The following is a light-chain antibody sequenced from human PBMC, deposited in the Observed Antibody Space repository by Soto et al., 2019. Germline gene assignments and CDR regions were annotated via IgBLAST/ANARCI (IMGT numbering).Light chain of an antibody. Sequence: DIQMTQSPSSLSASVGDRVTITCRASQSVSSYLNWYQQKPGKAPKLLIYAASSLQSGVPPRFSGSVSGTDSTLTISSLRPEDFATYYCQQSHSLPWTFGQGTKVEIK. V-gene: IGKV1-39*01. CDR1: QSVSSY. CDR3: QQSHSLPWT. J-gene: IGKJ1*01. CDR2: AAS.